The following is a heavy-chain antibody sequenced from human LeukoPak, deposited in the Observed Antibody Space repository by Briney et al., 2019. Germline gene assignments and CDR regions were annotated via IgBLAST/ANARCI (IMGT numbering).Heavy chain of an antibody. J-gene: IGHJ5*02. CDR2: ITGSGGHT. CDR1: GFTFSNYA. V-gene: IGHV3-23*01. D-gene: IGHD4-17*01. CDR3: AKDPNGDYIGATWFDP. Sequence: RGSLRLSCAASGFTFSNYAMSWVRQAPGKGLEWVSGITGSGGHTLYADSVKGLFTISRDNSKNALYLQMNSLRADDTAVYYCAKDPNGDYIGATWFDPWGQGTLVTVSS.